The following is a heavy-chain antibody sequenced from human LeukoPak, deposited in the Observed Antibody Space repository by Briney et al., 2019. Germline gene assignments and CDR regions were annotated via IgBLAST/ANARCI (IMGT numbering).Heavy chain of an antibody. CDR1: GGSISSYY. CDR3: AGYDFNKYFDY. CDR2: IYYSGST. D-gene: IGHD3-3*01. Sequence: SETLSLTCTVSGGSISSYYWSWIRQPPGKGLEWIGYIYYSGSTNYNPSLKSRVTMSVDTSKNQFSLKLSSVTAADTAVYYCAGYDFNKYFDYWGQGTLVAVSS. V-gene: IGHV4-59*01. J-gene: IGHJ4*02.